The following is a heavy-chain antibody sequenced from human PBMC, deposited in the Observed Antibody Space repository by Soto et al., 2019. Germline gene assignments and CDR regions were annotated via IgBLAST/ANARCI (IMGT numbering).Heavy chain of an antibody. CDR2: ISAYNGNT. V-gene: IGHV1-18*01. D-gene: IGHD6-6*01. CDR3: ARVPPPYSSSPTLY. CDR1: GYTFTSYV. Sequence: ASVKVSWKASGYTFTSYVISWVRQAPGQGLEWMGWISAYNGNTNYAQKLQGRVTMTTDTSTSTAYMELRSLRSDDTAVYYCARVPPPYSSSPTLYWGQGTLVTVSS. J-gene: IGHJ4*02.